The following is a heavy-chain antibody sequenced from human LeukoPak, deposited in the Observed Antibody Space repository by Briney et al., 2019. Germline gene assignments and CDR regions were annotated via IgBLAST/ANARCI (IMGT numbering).Heavy chain of an antibody. CDR2: FYYSGGT. D-gene: IGHD2-2*02. CDR1: GGSITSTNYY. V-gene: IGHV4-39*02. CDR3: ARLAIPASIESWFDP. J-gene: IGHJ5*02. Sequence: SETLSLTCTVSGGSITSTNYYWGWLRQPPGKGLEWIGSFYYSGGTYYNPSLKSRVTISVDTSKNHFSLKLSSVTAADTAVYYCARLAIPASIESWFDPWGQGTLVTVSS.